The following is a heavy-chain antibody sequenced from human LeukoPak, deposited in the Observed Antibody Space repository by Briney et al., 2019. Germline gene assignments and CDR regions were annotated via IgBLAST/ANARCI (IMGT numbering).Heavy chain of an antibody. CDR1: GFTFSSYE. V-gene: IGHV3-48*03. CDR3: ARDSYDAFDI. CDR2: ISSSGSTI. J-gene: IGHJ3*02. Sequence: GGSLRLSCAASGFTFSSYEMNWVRQAPGKGLEWVSYISSSGSTIYYADSVKGRFTISRDNAKNSLYLQMNSLRAEDTAVYYCARDSYDAFDIWGQGAMVTVSS.